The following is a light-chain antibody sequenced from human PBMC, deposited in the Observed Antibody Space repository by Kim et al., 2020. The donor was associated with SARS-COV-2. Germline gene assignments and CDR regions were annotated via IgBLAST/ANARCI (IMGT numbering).Light chain of an antibody. CDR3: QSIRSWPLLT. J-gene: IGKJ3*01. CDR1: QRCSDY. Sequence: LSPGESPTLPRSASQRCSDYLAWDQQKTGQAPRLLSYKASNRATGIPPRFSGSVSGTDFTLTISGLGPQEFAVYYCQSIRSWPLLTFGPETKLEI. V-gene: IGKV3-11*01. CDR2: KAS.